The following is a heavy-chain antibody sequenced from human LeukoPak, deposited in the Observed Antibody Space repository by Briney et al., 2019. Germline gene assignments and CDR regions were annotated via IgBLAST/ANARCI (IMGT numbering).Heavy chain of an antibody. Sequence: GGSLRLSCTASGFTFGDYAMSWVRQAPGKGLEWVGFIRSKAYGGTTEYAASVKGRFTNSRDDSKSIAYLQMNSLKTEDTAVYYCTREGRGSDAFDYWGQGTLVTVSS. CDR1: GFTFGDYA. J-gene: IGHJ4*02. V-gene: IGHV3-49*04. D-gene: IGHD3-16*01. CDR2: IRSKAYGGTT. CDR3: TREGRGSDAFDY.